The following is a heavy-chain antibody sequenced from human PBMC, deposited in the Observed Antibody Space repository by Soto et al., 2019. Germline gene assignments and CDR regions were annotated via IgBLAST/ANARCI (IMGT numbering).Heavy chain of an antibody. CDR2: ISPYNGNT. CDR3: ARDLGGLCNDSGCYPRDY. D-gene: IGHD2-15*01. J-gene: IGHJ4*02. CDR1: GYTFTTYG. Sequence: QVQLVQSGAEVKKPGASVKVSCKASGYTFTTYGVSWVRQAPGQGLEWMGWISPYNGNTTYAQNFQGRVTMTTDTSTSTVHMELRSLRSDDTAMYYCARDLGGLCNDSGCYPRDYWGRGTLVTVSS. V-gene: IGHV1-18*01.